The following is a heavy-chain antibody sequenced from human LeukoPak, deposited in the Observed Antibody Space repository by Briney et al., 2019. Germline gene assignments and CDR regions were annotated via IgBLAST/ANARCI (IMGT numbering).Heavy chain of an antibody. D-gene: IGHD6-19*01. J-gene: IGHJ5*02. V-gene: IGHV1-69*06. CDR1: GGTFSSYA. CDR2: IIPIFGTA. CDR3: ARVTCSGWYHKYNWFDP. Sequence: SVKVSCKASGGTFSSYAISWVRQAPGQGLEWMGGIIPIFGTANYAQKFQGRVTITADKSTSTAYMELSSLRSEDTAVYYCARVTCSGWYHKYNWFDPWGQGTLVTVSS.